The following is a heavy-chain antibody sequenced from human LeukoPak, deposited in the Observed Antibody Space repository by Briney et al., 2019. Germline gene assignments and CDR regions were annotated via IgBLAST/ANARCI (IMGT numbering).Heavy chain of an antibody. Sequence: GASVKVSCKASGYTFTSYGISWVRQAPGQGLEWMGWISAYNGNTNYAQKLQGRVTMTTDTSTSTAYMELRSLRSDDTAVYYCATRIEHCSSTSCYRNGFDYWGQGTLVTVSS. CDR1: GYTFTSYG. CDR2: ISAYNGNT. D-gene: IGHD2-2*02. CDR3: ATRIEHCSSTSCYRNGFDY. J-gene: IGHJ4*02. V-gene: IGHV1-18*01.